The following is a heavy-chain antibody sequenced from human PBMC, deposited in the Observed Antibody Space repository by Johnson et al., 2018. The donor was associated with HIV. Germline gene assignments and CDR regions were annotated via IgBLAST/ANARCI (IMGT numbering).Heavy chain of an antibody. Sequence: QVQLVESGGGVVQPGGSLRLSCAASGFTFSSYGMHWVRQAPGKGLEWVAFIRYDGSNKYYAESVKGRFTISRDNSQNTLYLQMKSQRAEETAVYYCAKVRLQSSTIFGVASDAFDIWGKGTMVTVSS. CDR2: IRYDGSNK. CDR1: GFTFSSYG. D-gene: IGHD3-3*01. CDR3: AKVRLQSSTIFGVASDAFDI. V-gene: IGHV3-30*02. J-gene: IGHJ3*02.